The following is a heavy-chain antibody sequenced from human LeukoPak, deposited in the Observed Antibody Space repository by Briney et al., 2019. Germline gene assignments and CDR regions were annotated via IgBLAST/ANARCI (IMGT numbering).Heavy chain of an antibody. CDR1: GFAVSSNY. CDR3: ARDSSGS. D-gene: IGHD3-22*01. J-gene: IGHJ5*02. V-gene: IGHV3-66*01. CDR2: IYSGGSI. Sequence: GGSLRLSCAASGFAVSSNYMSWVRQAPGKGLEWVSVIYSGGSIYYADSVKGRFTISRDNSKNTLYLQMNSLRAEDTAVYYCARDSSGSWGQGTLVTVSS.